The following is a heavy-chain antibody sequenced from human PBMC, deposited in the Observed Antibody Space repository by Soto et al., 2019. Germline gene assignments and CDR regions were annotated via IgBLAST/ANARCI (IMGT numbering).Heavy chain of an antibody. CDR1: GFAFGSHG. D-gene: IGHD2-2*01. J-gene: IGHJ6*02. CDR3: ARERADIVVAPVATSGMDL. V-gene: IGHV3-30*03. CDR2: ISHDGQNQ. Sequence: QVQLVESGGGVVQPGRSLKLSCIGSGFAFGSHGMHWVRQVSGKGLEWVAVISHDGQNQYYRDSVKGRFTISRDNSKNSLYLEVNSLRVEDTAVYHCARERADIVVAPVATSGMDLWGQGTAVTVSS.